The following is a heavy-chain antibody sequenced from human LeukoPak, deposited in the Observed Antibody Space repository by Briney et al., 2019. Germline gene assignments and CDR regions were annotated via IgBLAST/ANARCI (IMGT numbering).Heavy chain of an antibody. D-gene: IGHD3-9*01. CDR3: ARDLHDDILTDDAFDI. V-gene: IGHV1-46*01. CDR1: GYTFTSYY. CDR2: INPSGGYT. Sequence: ASVKVSCKASGYTFTSYYMHWVRQAPGQGPEWMGVINPSGGYTTYAPKFQGRLTVTRDTSTSTVYMELESLRSEDTAVYYCARDLHDDILTDDAFDIWGQGTMVTVSS. J-gene: IGHJ3*02.